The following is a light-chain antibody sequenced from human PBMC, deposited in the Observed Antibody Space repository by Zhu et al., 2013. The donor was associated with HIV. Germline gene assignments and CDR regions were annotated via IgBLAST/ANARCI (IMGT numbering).Light chain of an antibody. J-gene: IGLJ3*02. CDR1: SSNIGKNF. CDR2: DND. CDR3: GAWDASLNAWV. Sequence: QSVLTQPPSLSAAPGQRITISCSGTSSNIGKNFVSWYQVVPGSAPTLVIYDNDKRPSKIPDRFSGSRSDTSATLAISGLRTGDEADYYCGAWDASLNAWVFGGGTKVTVL. V-gene: IGLV1-51*01.